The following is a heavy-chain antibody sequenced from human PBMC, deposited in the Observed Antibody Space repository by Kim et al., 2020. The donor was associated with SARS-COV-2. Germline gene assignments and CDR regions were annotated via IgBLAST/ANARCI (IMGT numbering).Heavy chain of an antibody. CDR2: IITDGSDI. CDR3: VRETAQAGYYVMDV. D-gene: IGHD6-19*01. V-gene: IGHV3-74*01. Sequence: GGSLRLSCAASGFTFSTYWMHWVRQAPGKGLVWVSRIITDGSDIKYADSVKGRFTASRDNAKNTMFLQMNSLRAEDTAGYYCVRETAQAGYYVMDVWGKG. J-gene: IGHJ6*03. CDR1: GFTFSTYW.